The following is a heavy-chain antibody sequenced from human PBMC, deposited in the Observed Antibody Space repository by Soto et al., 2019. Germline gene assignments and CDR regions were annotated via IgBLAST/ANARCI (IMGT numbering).Heavy chain of an antibody. V-gene: IGHV3-30*18. CDR1: GFTFSSYG. D-gene: IGHD2-15*01. CDR2: ISYDGSNK. Sequence: QVQLVESGGGVVQPGRSLRLSCAASGFTFSSYGMHWVRQAPGKGLEWVAVISYDGSNKYYADSVKGRFTISRDNSKNTLYLQMNSLRAEDTAVYYCAKDLLGYCSGGSCSGIDYWGQGTLVTVSS. CDR3: AKDLLGYCSGGSCSGIDY. J-gene: IGHJ4*02.